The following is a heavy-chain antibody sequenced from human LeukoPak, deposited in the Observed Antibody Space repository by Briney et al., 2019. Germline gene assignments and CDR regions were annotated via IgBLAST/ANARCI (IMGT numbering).Heavy chain of an antibody. D-gene: IGHD6-19*01. CDR1: GYTFTGYD. V-gene: IGHV1-8*01. CDR2: MNPNSGNT. CDR3: ARVPSSGWYSWFDP. Sequence: ASVKVSCKASGYTFTGYDINWVRQATGQGLEWMGWMNPNSGNTGYAQKFQGRVTMTRNTSISTAYMELSSLRSEDTAVYYCARVPSSGWYSWFDPWGQGTLVTVSS. J-gene: IGHJ5*02.